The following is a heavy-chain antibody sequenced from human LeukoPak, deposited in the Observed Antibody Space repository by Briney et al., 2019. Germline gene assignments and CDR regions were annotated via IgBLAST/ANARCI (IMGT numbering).Heavy chain of an antibody. CDR2: ISYDGSNK. Sequence: GGSLRLSCAASGFTFSSYAMHWVRQAPGKGLEWVAVISYDGSNKYYADSVKGRFTISRDNSKNTLYLQMNSLRAEDTAVYYCARDHTNWGSGRPWAFDIWGQGTMVTVAS. D-gene: IGHD7-27*01. CDR3: ARDHTNWGSGRPWAFDI. V-gene: IGHV3-30-3*01. J-gene: IGHJ3*02. CDR1: GFTFSSYA.